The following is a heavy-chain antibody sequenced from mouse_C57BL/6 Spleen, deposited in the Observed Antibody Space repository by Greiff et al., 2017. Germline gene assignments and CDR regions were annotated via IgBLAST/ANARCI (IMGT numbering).Heavy chain of an antibody. CDR2: ISSGSSTI. Sequence: EVQGVESGGGLVKPGGSLKLSCAASGFTFSDYGMHWVRQAPEKGLEWVAYISSGSSTIYYADTVKGRFTISRDNAKNTLFLQMTSLRSEDTAMYYCARHGYDGYFDYWGQGTTLTVSS. CDR3: ARHGYDGYFDY. D-gene: IGHD2-2*01. J-gene: IGHJ2*01. CDR1: GFTFSDYG. V-gene: IGHV5-17*01.